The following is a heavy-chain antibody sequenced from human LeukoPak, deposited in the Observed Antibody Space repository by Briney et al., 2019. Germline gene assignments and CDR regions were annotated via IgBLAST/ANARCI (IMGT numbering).Heavy chain of an antibody. J-gene: IGHJ4*02. CDR1: GDSVISGDYR. CDR2: IYYSGST. D-gene: IGHD3-22*01. Sequence: SSETLSLTCTVSGDSVISGDYRWTWIRQHPGKGLEWIGYIYYSGSTYYNPSLKSRVTISVDTSKNQFSLKLSSVTAADTAVYYCASRGGYYDSSGYRYFDYWGQGTLVTVSS. V-gene: IGHV4-31*03. CDR3: ASRGGYYDSSGYRYFDY.